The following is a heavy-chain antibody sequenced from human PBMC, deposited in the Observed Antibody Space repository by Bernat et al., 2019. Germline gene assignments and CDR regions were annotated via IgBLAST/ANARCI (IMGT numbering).Heavy chain of an antibody. Sequence: QVQLVESGGGVVQPGRSLRLSCAASGFTFSSYGMHWVRQAPGKGLEWVAVISYDGSNKYYADSVKSRVTITIDNSKNTLYLQMNSLRAEDTAVYYYAKERYSSSSQQGYDWGQETLVTVSS. J-gene: IGHJ4*02. CDR1: GFTFSSYG. D-gene: IGHD6-6*01. CDR2: ISYDGSNK. CDR3: AKERYSSSSQQGYD. V-gene: IGHV3-30*18.